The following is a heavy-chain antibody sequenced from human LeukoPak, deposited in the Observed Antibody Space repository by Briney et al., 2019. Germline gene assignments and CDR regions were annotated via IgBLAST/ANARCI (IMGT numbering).Heavy chain of an antibody. V-gene: IGHV4-38-2*02. J-gene: IGHJ5*02. CDR1: GHSIINSYY. D-gene: IGHD3-3*02. CDR2: IYHSGST. CDR3: ARAISMLTLDP. Sequence: SETLSLTCTVSGHSIINSYYWGWIRQPPGKGLEWIGSIYHSGSTYYNPSLKSRVTISVDTSKNQFSLKLSSVTAADTAVYYCARAISMLTLDPRGQGTLVTVSS.